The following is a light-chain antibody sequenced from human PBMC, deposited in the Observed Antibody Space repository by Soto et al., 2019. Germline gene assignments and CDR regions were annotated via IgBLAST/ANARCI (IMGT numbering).Light chain of an antibody. J-gene: IGKJ1*01. Sequence: EIVLTQSPGTLSLSPGERATLSCRASQSVSSSYLAWYQKKPGQAPRLLIYGASSRATGIPDRFSGSGSGTDFTLTISEVQTEDFAVYYCHQRQSWPRTFGQGTKVDIK. CDR1: QSVSSSY. CDR3: HQRQSWPRT. V-gene: IGKV3-20*01. CDR2: GAS.